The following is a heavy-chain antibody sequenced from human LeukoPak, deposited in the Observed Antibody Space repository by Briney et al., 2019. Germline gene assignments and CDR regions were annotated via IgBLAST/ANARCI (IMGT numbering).Heavy chain of an antibody. CDR1: GFTFSSYS. CDR2: ISSSSSTI. Sequence: GGSLRLSCAASGFTFSSYSMNWVRQAPGKGLEWVSYISSSSSTIYYADSVKGRFTISRDNAKNSLYLQMNSLRAEDTAVYYCARDLIEAAAFSYYYYYGMDVWGQGTTVTVSS. V-gene: IGHV3-48*04. CDR3: ARDLIEAAAFSYYYYYGMDV. D-gene: IGHD2-21*01. J-gene: IGHJ6*02.